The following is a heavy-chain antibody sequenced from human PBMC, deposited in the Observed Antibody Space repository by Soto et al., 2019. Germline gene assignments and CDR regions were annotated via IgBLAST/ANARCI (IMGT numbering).Heavy chain of an antibody. CDR1: GGSIASTSYY. V-gene: IGHV4-39*01. D-gene: IGHD6-6*01. Sequence: PSETLSLTCTVSGGSIASTSYYWGWIRQPPGKGLEWIGSIYYTGTTYYNPSLKSRVTTSVDTSKNQVSLNLNSVTAADTAVYYGARNEGRSSFPGDDWGKGTLVTVS. J-gene: IGHJ4*02. CDR3: ARNEGRSSFPGDD. CDR2: IYYTGTT.